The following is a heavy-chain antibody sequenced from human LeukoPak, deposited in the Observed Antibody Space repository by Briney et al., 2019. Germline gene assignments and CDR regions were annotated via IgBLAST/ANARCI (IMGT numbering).Heavy chain of an antibody. J-gene: IGHJ3*02. Sequence: SETLSLTCTVSGGSISSYYWSWIRQPAGKGLEWIGRIYTSGSTNYNPSLKSRVTMSVDTSKNQFSLKLSSVIAADTAVYYCARGGIAPITMIVVVIGRRDAFDIWGQGTMVTVSS. CDR1: GGSISSYY. D-gene: IGHD3-22*01. CDR3: ARGGIAPITMIVVVIGRRDAFDI. V-gene: IGHV4-4*07. CDR2: IYTSGST.